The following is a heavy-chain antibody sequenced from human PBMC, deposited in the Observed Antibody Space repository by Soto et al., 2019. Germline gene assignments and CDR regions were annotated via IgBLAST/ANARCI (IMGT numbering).Heavy chain of an antibody. CDR1: GYTFSSYG. J-gene: IGHJ6*02. Sequence: QVQLVQSGAEVQKPGASVKVSCKASGYTFSSYGISWVRQAPGQGLEWMGWISAYNGNTNYAQKLQARVTMTTDTDTSTAYMELRSLRSDDTAVYYCASSYCGGDFSVLYYYSGMEVRGQGTTVTVSS. CDR2: ISAYNGNT. CDR3: ASSYCGGDFSVLYYYSGMEV. V-gene: IGHV1-18*01. D-gene: IGHD2-21*02.